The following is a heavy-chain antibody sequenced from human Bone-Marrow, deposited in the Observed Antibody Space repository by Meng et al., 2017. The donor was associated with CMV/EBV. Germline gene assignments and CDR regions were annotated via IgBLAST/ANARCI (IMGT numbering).Heavy chain of an antibody. CDR1: GYTFTSYG. V-gene: IGHV1-18*01. J-gene: IGHJ4*02. D-gene: IGHD2-2*01. Sequence: ASVKVSCKASGYTFTSYGISWVRQAPGQGLEWMGWISAYNGNTNYAQKLQGRVTMTTDTSTSTAYMELRSLRSDDTAVYYCAILGYCSSTSCYEADYWGQGTLVTVSS. CDR3: AILGYCSSTSCYEADY. CDR2: ISAYNGNT.